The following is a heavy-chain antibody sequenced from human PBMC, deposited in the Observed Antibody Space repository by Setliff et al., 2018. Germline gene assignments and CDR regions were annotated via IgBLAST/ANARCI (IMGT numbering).Heavy chain of an antibody. V-gene: IGHV4-39*01. D-gene: IGHD3-10*01. CDR3: AGLYYYGSGSYPAPIDY. J-gene: IGHJ4*02. CDR1: GGSISSSSYY. Sequence: SETLSLTCTVSGGSISSSSYYWGWIRQPPGKGLEWIGSIYYSGSTYYNPSLKSRVTISVDTSKNQFSLKLSSVTAADTAVYYCAGLYYYGSGSYPAPIDYWGQGTLVTVSS. CDR2: IYYSGST.